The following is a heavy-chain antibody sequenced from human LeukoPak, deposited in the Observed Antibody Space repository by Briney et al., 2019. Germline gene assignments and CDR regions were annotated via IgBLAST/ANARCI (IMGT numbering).Heavy chain of an antibody. J-gene: IGHJ4*02. Sequence: GGSPRLSCAASGFTFSSYWMPWVRQAPVKVLVWVSRINSDGSSTSYADSVKGRFTISRDNAKNTLYLQMNSLRAEDTAVYYCARKGMGHSFDYWGQGTLVTVSS. CDR3: ARKGMGHSFDY. V-gene: IGHV3-74*01. CDR2: INSDGSST. D-gene: IGHD1-20*01. CDR1: GFTFSSYW.